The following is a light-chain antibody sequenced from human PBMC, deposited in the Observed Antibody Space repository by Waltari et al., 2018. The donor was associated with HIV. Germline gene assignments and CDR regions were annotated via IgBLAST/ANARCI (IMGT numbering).Light chain of an antibody. J-gene: IGKJ1*01. CDR3: QQYNSWPRT. Sequence: ELVMTQSPATFSVSLGGRATLSCRASQSVSNSLVWYQQRPGQAPRLLIYGASTRATGIPGRFSGSGSGTEFTLTINSLQSEDFAVYYCQQYNSWPRTFGQGTKVEVK. V-gene: IGKV3-15*01. CDR1: QSVSNS. CDR2: GAS.